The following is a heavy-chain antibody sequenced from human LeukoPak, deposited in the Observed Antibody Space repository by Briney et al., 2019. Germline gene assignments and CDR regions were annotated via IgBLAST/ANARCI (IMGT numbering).Heavy chain of an antibody. CDR3: TRRPAAKNWYFDL. CDR1: GFSFSAYT. J-gene: IGHJ2*01. D-gene: IGHD2-2*01. CDR2: IQYEGTNK. V-gene: IGHV3-30*04. Sequence: GGSLRLSCAASGFSFSAYTMHWVRQAPGKGLEWVAFIQYEGTNKYYADSVKGRFTISRDNSKNTLYLQMNSLKTEDTAVYYCTRRPAAKNWYFDLWGRGTLVTVSS.